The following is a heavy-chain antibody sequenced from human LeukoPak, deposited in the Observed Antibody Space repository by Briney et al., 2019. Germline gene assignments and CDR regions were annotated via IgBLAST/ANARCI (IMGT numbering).Heavy chain of an antibody. CDR3: ARGLYTTVVTRGEDFDY. CDR1: GFTFSSYW. D-gene: IGHD4-23*01. J-gene: IGHJ4*02. CDR2: INSDGSST. Sequence: GGSLRLSCAASGFTFSSYWMHWVRHAPGKGLVWVSRINSDGSSTTYADSVKGRFTISRDNAKNTLYLQMNSLRAEDTAVYYCARGLYTTVVTRGEDFDYWGQGTLVTVSS. V-gene: IGHV3-74*01.